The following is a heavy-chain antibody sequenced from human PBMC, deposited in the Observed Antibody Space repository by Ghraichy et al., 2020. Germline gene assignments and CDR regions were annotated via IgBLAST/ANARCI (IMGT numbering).Heavy chain of an antibody. CDR2: INHSGST. CDR3: ARRFLGYSSSWWARWIDY. CDR1: GGSFSGYY. V-gene: IGHV4-34*01. J-gene: IGHJ4*02. Sequence: SETLSLTCAVYGGSFSGYYWSWIRQPPGKGLEWIGEINHSGSTNYNPSLKSRVTISVDTSKNQFSLKLSSVTAADTAVYYCARRFLGYSSSWWARWIDYWGQGTLVTVSS. D-gene: IGHD6-13*01.